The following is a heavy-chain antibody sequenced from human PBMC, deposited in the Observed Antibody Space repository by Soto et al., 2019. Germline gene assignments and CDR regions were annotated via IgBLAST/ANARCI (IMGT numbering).Heavy chain of an antibody. CDR3: ARDGYYYGSGSYDAFDI. Sequence: ASVKVSCKASGYTFTSYGISWVRQAPGQGLEWMGWISAYNGNTNYAQKLQGRVTMTTDTSTSTAYMELRSLRSDDTAVYYCARDGYYYGSGSYDAFDIWGQGTMVTVSS. J-gene: IGHJ3*02. CDR1: GYTFTSYG. CDR2: ISAYNGNT. V-gene: IGHV1-18*01. D-gene: IGHD3-10*01.